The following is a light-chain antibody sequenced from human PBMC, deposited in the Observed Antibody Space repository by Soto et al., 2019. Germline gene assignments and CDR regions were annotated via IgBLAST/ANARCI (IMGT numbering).Light chain of an antibody. CDR1: SNNVGSHDL. J-gene: IGLJ1*01. CDR2: EVG. V-gene: IGLV2-23*02. CDR3: CSYSGPRMPYV. Sequence: QSALTQPASVSGSPGQSITISCTGTSNNVGSHDLVSWYQQHPGKAPKLIISEVGKRPSGISHRFSGTKSGNTASLTISGLQTEDEADYFCCSYSGPRMPYVFGTGTKVTVL.